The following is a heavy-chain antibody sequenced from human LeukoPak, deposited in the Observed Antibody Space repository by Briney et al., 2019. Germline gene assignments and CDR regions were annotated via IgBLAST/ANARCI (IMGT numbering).Heavy chain of an antibody. CDR2: ISGSGGST. CDR3: AKVECCSGWYAFDY. Sequence: PGGSLRLSCAASGFTFSSYAMSWVRQAPGKGREWVSAISGSGGSTYYADSVKGRFTISRDNSKNTLYLQMNSLRAEDTAVYYCAKVECCSGWYAFDYWGQGTLVTVSS. V-gene: IGHV3-23*01. J-gene: IGHJ4*02. D-gene: IGHD6-19*01. CDR1: GFTFSSYA.